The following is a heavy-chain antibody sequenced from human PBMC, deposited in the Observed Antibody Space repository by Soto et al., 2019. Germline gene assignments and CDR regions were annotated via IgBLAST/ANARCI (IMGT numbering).Heavy chain of an antibody. CDR1: GFTFITYS. CDR3: ASGAYDH. J-gene: IGHJ4*02. V-gene: IGHV3-21*01. Sequence: EVQLVESGGGLVKPGGSLRLSCAASGFTFITYSMNWVRQAPGKGLEWVSSISSGSSYIYYADSVKGRFTISRDNAKNSLYLQMNSLRGEDTALYYCASGAYDHWGQGTLVTVSS. D-gene: IGHD3-22*01. CDR2: ISSGSSYI.